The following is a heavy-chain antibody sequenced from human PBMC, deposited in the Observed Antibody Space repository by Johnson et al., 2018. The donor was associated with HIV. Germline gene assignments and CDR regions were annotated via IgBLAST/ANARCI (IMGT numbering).Heavy chain of an antibody. V-gene: IGHV3-30*19. Sequence: QVQLVEYGGGVVQPGGSLRLSCAASGFSFSNYGMHWVRQAPGKGLEWVAVISYDGSNKYYADSVKGRFTISRDNSKNTLYLQMNSLRAEDTAVYYCATNRGGAFDIWGQGTMVTVSS. CDR3: ATNRGGAFDI. D-gene: IGHD2/OR15-2a*01. CDR2: ISYDGSNK. J-gene: IGHJ3*02. CDR1: GFSFSNYG.